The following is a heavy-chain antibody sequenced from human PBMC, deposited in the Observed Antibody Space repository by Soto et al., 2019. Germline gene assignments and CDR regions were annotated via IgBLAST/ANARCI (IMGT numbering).Heavy chain of an antibody. CDR2: LSGSGTST. V-gene: IGHV3-23*01. Sequence: EVQLLESGGGLVQPGGSLRLSCAASGFTFINYAMNWVRRAPGKGLEWVSGLSGSGTSTYYADSVKGRFTISRDNSRDTLFLQMNSLTAEDTAVYYCAKATTNGGWFNPFDSWGQGALVTVSS. CDR1: GFTFINYA. J-gene: IGHJ4*02. CDR3: AKATTNGGWFNPFDS. D-gene: IGHD6-19*01.